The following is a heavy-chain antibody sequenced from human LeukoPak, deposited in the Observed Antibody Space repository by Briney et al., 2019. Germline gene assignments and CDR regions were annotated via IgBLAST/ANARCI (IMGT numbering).Heavy chain of an antibody. V-gene: IGHV3-23*01. J-gene: IGHJ4*02. Sequence: QPGGSLRLSCAASGFTFSSYAMSWVRQAPGKGLEWVSGISGSGGSTYYADSVKGRFTISRDNSKNTLYLQMNSLRAEDTAVYYCAKTFSGWFVYFDYWGQGTLVTVSS. CDR3: AKTFSGWFVYFDY. D-gene: IGHD6-19*01. CDR1: GFTFSSYA. CDR2: ISGSGGST.